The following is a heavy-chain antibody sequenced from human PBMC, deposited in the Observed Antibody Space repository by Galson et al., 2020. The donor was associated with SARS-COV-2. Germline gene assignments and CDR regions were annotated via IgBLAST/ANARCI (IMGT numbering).Heavy chain of an antibody. CDR2: FDPEDGEP. Sequence: ASVTVSCKVSGYTLTELSMHWVRQAPGKGLEWMGGFDPEDGEPIYAQKFQGRVTMTEDTSTDTAYMELSSLRSEDTAVYYCATAATVVNNWFDPWGQGTLVTVSS. CDR3: ATAATVVNNWFDP. CDR1: GYTLTELS. V-gene: IGHV1-24*01. J-gene: IGHJ5*02. D-gene: IGHD4-17*01.